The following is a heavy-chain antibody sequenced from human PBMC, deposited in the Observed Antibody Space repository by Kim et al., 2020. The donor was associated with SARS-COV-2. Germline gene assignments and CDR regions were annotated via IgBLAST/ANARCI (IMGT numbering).Heavy chain of an antibody. CDR2: ISWNGGNI. CDR1: GFTFDDYA. D-gene: IGHD3-10*01. J-gene: IGHJ6*02. CDR3: ARAASLGDDYYYGMDL. Sequence: GGSLRLSCAASGFTFDDYAMHWVRQAPGKGLEWVSGISWNGGNIYYADSVKGRFTISRDNAKNSLYLQMNSLRAEDTALYYCARAASLGDDYYYGMDLWGRRPRHRLL. V-gene: IGHV3-9*01.